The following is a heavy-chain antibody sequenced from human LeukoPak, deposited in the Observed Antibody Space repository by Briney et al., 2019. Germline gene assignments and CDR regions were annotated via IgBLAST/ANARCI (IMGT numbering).Heavy chain of an antibody. V-gene: IGHV3-21*01. D-gene: IGHD2-15*01. CDR3: ARVLETDCTGGSCYSGLDY. CDR1: GFTFSSYN. Sequence: GGSLRLSCAASGFTFSSYNMKWVRQAPGEGLEWVSYISRTGTYIYYADSVKGRFTVSRDNAQNSLYLQMNSLRVEDTAVYYCARVLETDCTGGSCYSGLDYWGQGTLVTVSS. CDR2: ISRTGTYI. J-gene: IGHJ4*02.